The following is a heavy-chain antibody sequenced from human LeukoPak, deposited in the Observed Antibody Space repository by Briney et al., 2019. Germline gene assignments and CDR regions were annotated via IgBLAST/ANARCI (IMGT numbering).Heavy chain of an antibody. D-gene: IGHD3-22*01. CDR2: ISYDGSNK. J-gene: IGHJ4*02. V-gene: IGHV3-30-3*01. CDR3: AGESYDSSGYPPLTGY. Sequence: GRFLRLSCAASGFTFSSYAMHWVRQAPGKGLEWVAVISYDGSNKYYADSVKGRFTISRDNSKNTLYLQMNSLRAEDTAVYYCAGESYDSSGYPPLTGYWGQGTLVTVSS. CDR1: GFTFSSYA.